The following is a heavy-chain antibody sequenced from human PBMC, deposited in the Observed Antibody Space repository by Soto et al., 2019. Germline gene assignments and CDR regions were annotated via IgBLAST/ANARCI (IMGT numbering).Heavy chain of an antibody. J-gene: IGHJ4*02. CDR2: ISAYNGNT. D-gene: IGHD2-8*01. V-gene: IGHV1-18*01. CDR1: GYTFTSYG. CDR3: ARDSPGYCTNGVCYTATFDY. Sequence: QVQLVQSGAEVKKPGASVKVSCKASGYTFTSYGISWVRQAPGQGLEWMGWISAYNGNTNYAQKLQGRVTMTTDTSTSTAYMELRSLRSDDTAVDYCARDSPGYCTNGVCYTATFDYWGQGTLVTVSS.